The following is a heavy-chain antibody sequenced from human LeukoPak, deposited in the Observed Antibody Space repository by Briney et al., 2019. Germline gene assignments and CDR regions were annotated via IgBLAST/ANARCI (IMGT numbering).Heavy chain of an antibody. Sequence: TSETLSLTCTVSGGSISSSSYYWGWIRQPPGKGLEWIGSIYYSGSTYYNPSLKSRVTISVDTSKNQFSLKLSSVTAADTAVYYCARDQAARLYWGQGTLVTVSS. J-gene: IGHJ4*02. CDR1: GGSISSSSYY. CDR2: IYYSGST. D-gene: IGHD6-6*01. V-gene: IGHV4-39*07. CDR3: ARDQAARLY.